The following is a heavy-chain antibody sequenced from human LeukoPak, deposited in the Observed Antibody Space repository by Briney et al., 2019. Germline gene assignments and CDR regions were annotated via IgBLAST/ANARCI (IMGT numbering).Heavy chain of an antibody. CDR2: IYSSGST. CDR1: GFTVSSNY. D-gene: IGHD6-19*01. Sequence: PPGGSLRLSCAASGFTVSSNYMSWVRQAPGKGLEWVSVIYSSGSTYYADSVKGRFTISRDNSKNTLYLQMNSLRAEDTAVYYCARGLKKGSSGWYVPWFDPWGQGTLVTVSS. CDR3: ARGLKKGSSGWYVPWFDP. V-gene: IGHV3-53*01. J-gene: IGHJ5*02.